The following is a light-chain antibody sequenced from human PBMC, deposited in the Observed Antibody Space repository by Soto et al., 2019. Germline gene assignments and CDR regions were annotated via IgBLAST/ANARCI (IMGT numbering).Light chain of an antibody. V-gene: IGLV1-44*01. CDR3: AAWDDSLNGPV. J-gene: IGLJ1*01. CDR1: SSNIGSNT. CDR2: SNN. Sequence: VLTQPPSASGTPRQRVTISCSGSSSNIGSNTVNWYQQLPGTAPKLLIYSNNQRPSGVPDRFSGSKSGTSASLAISGLQSEDEADYYCAAWDDSLNGPVFGTGTKVTVL.